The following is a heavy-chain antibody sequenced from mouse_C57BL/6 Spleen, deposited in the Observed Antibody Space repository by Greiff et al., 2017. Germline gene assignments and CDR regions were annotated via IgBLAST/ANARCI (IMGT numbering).Heavy chain of an antibody. Sequence: VQLQQSGAELVRPGASVTLSCKASGYTFTDYEMHWVKQTPVHGLEWIGAIDPETGGTAYNQKFKGKAILTADKSSSTAYMELRSLPSEYSAVXYCTTQPPYEFAAWFAYWGEKGLVTVSA. V-gene: IGHV1-15*01. CDR3: TTQPPYEFAAWFAY. CDR1: GYTFTDYE. CDR2: IDPETGGT. D-gene: IGHD6-1*01. J-gene: IGHJ3*01.